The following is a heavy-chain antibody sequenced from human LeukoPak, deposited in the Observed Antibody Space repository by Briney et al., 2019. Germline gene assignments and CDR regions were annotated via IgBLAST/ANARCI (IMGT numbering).Heavy chain of an antibody. Sequence: VASVKVSCKASGYTFTSYAMHWVRQAPGQRLEWMGWINPNSGGTNYAQKFQGRVTMTRDTSISTAYMELSRLRSDDTAVYYCARGSCSSTSCLLFDYWGQGTLVTVSS. D-gene: IGHD2-2*01. J-gene: IGHJ4*02. CDR2: INPNSGGT. CDR3: ARGSCSSTSCLLFDY. CDR1: GYTFTSYA. V-gene: IGHV1-2*02.